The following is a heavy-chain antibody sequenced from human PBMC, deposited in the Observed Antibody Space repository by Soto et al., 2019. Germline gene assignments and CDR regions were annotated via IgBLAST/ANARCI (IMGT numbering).Heavy chain of an antibody. J-gene: IGHJ5*02. D-gene: IGHD6-19*01. V-gene: IGHV4-39*01. CDR1: GGSISSSSYY. Sequence: QLQLQESGPGLVKPSETLSLTCTVSGGSISSSSYYWGWIRQPPGKGLEWIGSIYYSGSTYYNPSLKSRVTISVDTSKNQFSLKLSSVTAADTAVYYCARRSAVAGPNWFDPWGQGTLVTVSS. CDR3: ARRSAVAGPNWFDP. CDR2: IYYSGST.